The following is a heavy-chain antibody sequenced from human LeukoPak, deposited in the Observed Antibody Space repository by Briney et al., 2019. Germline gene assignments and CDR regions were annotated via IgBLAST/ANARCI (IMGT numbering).Heavy chain of an antibody. CDR1: GYSITSYW. Sequence: GAPLKISCVGSGYSITSYWNGWGRQMPRKGLEWMGVNYPGDSDTRYSPSFQGQVTISADKSISTAYLQWSSLKASDTAMYYCASTSYSYGRIYFDYWGQGTLVTVSS. D-gene: IGHD5-18*01. CDR3: ASTSYSYGRIYFDY. J-gene: IGHJ4*02. V-gene: IGHV5-51*01. CDR2: NYPGDSDT.